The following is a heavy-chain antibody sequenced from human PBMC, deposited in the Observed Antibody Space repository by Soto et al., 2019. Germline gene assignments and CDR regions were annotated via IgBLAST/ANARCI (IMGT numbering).Heavy chain of an antibody. CDR3: AREKPYYYDSSGSDVYYYYYYGMDV. J-gene: IGHJ6*02. CDR2: IIPIFGTA. V-gene: IGHV1-69*06. CDR1: GGTFSSYA. D-gene: IGHD3-22*01. Sequence: QVQLVQSGAEVKKPGSSVKVSCKASGGTFSSYAISWVRQAPGQGLEWMGGIIPIFGTANYAQKFQGRVTITADKSTSTAYMELSSLRSEDTAVYYCAREKPYYYDSSGSDVYYYYYYGMDVWGQGTTVTVSS.